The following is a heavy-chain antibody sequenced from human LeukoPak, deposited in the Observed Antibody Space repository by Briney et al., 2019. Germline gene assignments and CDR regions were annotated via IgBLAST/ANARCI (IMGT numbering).Heavy chain of an antibody. CDR1: GXTLSRYG. D-gene: IGHD3-22*01. CDR2: INSEGSST. Sequence: PGGSLRLSCAASGXTLSRYGMNWVRQAPGKGRVWVSRINSEGSSTTYADSVKGRFTISRDNAKNTLILQMNSLRAEDTAVYYCARDYYSRFDYWGQGTLVTVSS. CDR3: ARDYYSRFDY. V-gene: IGHV3-74*01. J-gene: IGHJ4*02.